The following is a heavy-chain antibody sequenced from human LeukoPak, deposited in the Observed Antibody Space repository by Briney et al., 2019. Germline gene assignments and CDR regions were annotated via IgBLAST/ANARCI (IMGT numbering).Heavy chain of an antibody. CDR2: INWNGGST. V-gene: IGHV3-20*01. CDR3: AREGELLGSYYYYYYMDV. Sequence: GGSLRLSCAASGFTFDDYGMSWVRQAPGKGLEWVSGINWNGGSTGYADSVKGRFTISRDNAKNSLYLQMNSLRAEDTALYHCAREGELLGSYYYYYYMDVWGKGTTVTVSS. D-gene: IGHD2-15*01. CDR1: GFTFDDYG. J-gene: IGHJ6*03.